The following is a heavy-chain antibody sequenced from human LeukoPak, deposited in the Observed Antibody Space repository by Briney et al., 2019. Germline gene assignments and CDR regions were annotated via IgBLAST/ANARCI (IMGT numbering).Heavy chain of an antibody. V-gene: IGHV3-21*01. CDR2: ISSSSSYI. Sequence: PGGSLRLSCAASGFTFSSYGMNWVRQAPGKGLEWVSSISSSSSYIYYADSVKGRFTISRDNAKNSLYLQMNSLRAEDTAVYYCARDKYDILTGYIYFDYWGQGTLVTVSS. J-gene: IGHJ4*02. CDR1: GFTFSSYG. D-gene: IGHD3-9*01. CDR3: ARDKYDILTGYIYFDY.